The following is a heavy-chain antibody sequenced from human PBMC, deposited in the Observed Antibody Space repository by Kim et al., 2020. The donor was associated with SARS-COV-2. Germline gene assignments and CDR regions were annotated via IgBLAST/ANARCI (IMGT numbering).Heavy chain of an antibody. CDR1: GFTFSAYD. CDR2: ITKSSTTI. CDR3: VRDRMGGAFDM. V-gene: IGHV3-48*02. D-gene: IGHD3-16*01. J-gene: IGHJ3*02. Sequence: GGSLRLSCATSGFTFSAYDMNWVRQAPGKWLEWLSFITKSSTTIYYADSVEGRFTISRDNAKNSLFLQMNSLRDEDTALYYCVRDRMGGAFDMWGQGTMV.